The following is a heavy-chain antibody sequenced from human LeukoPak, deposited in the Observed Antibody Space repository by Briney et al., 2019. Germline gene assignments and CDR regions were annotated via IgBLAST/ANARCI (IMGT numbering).Heavy chain of an antibody. CDR3: ARVGTDYYDSSGSFDY. J-gene: IGHJ4*02. Sequence: GGSLRLSCAASGFTFSSYWMHWVRQAPGKGLVWVSRINSDGSSTSYADSVKGRFTISRDNAKITLYLQMNSLRAEDTAVYYCARVGTDYYDSSGSFDYWGQGTLVTVSS. CDR2: INSDGSST. D-gene: IGHD3-22*01. V-gene: IGHV3-74*01. CDR1: GFTFSSYW.